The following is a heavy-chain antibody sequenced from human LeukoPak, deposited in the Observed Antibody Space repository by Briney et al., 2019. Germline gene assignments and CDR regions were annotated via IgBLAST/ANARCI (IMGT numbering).Heavy chain of an antibody. CDR3: ARDDCSTTSCLDH. CDR1: GFTFSNYG. D-gene: IGHD2-2*01. CDR2: IWYDGSYT. J-gene: IGHJ4*02. Sequence: GGSLRLSCTASGFTFSNYGMHWVRQAPGKGLEWVAVIWYDGSYTYYAESVKGRFTISRDDSKNTLYLQMNSLRAEDTPLYYCARDDCSTTSCLDHWGQGTLVSVSS. V-gene: IGHV3-33*01.